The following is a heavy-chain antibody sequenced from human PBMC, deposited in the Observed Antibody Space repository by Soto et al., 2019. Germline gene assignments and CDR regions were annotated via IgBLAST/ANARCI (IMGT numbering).Heavy chain of an antibody. Sequence: QVRLVQSGAEVKKPGASVKVSCKSSGYTFTKFGISWVRQAPGQGLEWMGWNSAYNDNTNYAQKLQGRVTMTSDTSTSTAYMELRSLRSDDTAVYYCARLLKGGDVTGNWFAPWGQGTLVTVSS. V-gene: IGHV1-18*01. CDR2: NSAYNDNT. D-gene: IGHD1-26*01. CDR1: GYTFTKFG. CDR3: ARLLKGGDVTGNWFAP. J-gene: IGHJ5*02.